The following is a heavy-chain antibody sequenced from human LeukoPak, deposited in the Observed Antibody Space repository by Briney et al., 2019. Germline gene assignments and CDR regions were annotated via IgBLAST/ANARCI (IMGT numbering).Heavy chain of an antibody. V-gene: IGHV1-58*02. J-gene: IGHJ4*02. Sequence: ASVKESCQASGFTHICSARQWVRQARGQPREWIGWFVVGSGNTKYAQKFRERVTITWDMSTSTAYMELSSLRSEDTAVYYCAAVANDCWSGYYSDYWGQGTLVTVSS. CDR1: GFTHICSA. CDR3: AAVANDCWSGYYSDY. CDR2: FVVGSGNT. D-gene: IGHD3-3*01.